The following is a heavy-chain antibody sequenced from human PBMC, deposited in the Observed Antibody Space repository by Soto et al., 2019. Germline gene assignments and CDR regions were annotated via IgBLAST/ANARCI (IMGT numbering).Heavy chain of an antibody. D-gene: IGHD3-3*01. CDR2: ISGSGGST. CDR1: GFTFTSYA. V-gene: IGHV3-23*01. J-gene: IGHJ4*02. CDR3: ARASYDFWSGYYGGDY. Sequence: GGSLRLSCAASGFTFTSYAMSWVRQAPGKGLEWVSLISGSGGSTYYADSVKGRFTISRDDSKNAVYLQMNSLRAEDTAVYYCARASYDFWSGYYGGDYWGQGTLVTVSS.